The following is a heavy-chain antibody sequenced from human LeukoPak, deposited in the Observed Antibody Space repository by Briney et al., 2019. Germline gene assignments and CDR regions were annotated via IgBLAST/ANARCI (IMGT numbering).Heavy chain of an antibody. Sequence: GGSLRLSCAASGVTFRFAMSWVRQAPGKGLEWVSSISGSGGSTYYGDSVKGRFTISRDNSKNTVDLQMNSLRAEDTAIYYCAKDNQYSGYDGRDYWGQGTLVIVSS. CDR3: AKDNQYSGYDGRDY. CDR2: ISGSGGST. V-gene: IGHV3-23*01. J-gene: IGHJ4*02. D-gene: IGHD5-12*01. CDR1: GVTFRFA.